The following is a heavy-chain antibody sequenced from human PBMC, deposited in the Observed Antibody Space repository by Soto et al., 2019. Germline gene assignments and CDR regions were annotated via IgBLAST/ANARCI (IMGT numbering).Heavy chain of an antibody. CDR2: IYWDDDK. J-gene: IGHJ4*02. V-gene: IGHV2-5*02. CDR3: AHKPYSFRWAVDY. Sequence: QITLKESGPTLVKPTQTLTLTCSFSGFSLSTNGVGVGCIRQPPGKALEWLALIYWDDDKRYSPSLKTRLTITNDTSKNQVVLTMTNIDPVDTATYYCAHKPYSFRWAVDYWGQGALVTVSS. CDR1: GFSLSTNGVG. D-gene: IGHD5-18*01.